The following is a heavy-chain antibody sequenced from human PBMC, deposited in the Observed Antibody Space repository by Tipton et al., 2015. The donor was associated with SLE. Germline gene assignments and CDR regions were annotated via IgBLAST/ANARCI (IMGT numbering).Heavy chain of an antibody. V-gene: IGHV4-59*11. J-gene: IGHJ5*01. CDR2: TYNNDRT. Sequence: TLSLTCTVSGDSIRRHYWSWIRLSPGKGLEWIVYTYNNDRTKYNPSLESRVTVSVDTSKNLLSLKLSSVTAADTAVYFCARFHLKSYYEFDSWGQGTLVTVSP. CDR1: GDSIRRHY. D-gene: IGHD1-26*01. CDR3: ARFHLKSYYEFDS.